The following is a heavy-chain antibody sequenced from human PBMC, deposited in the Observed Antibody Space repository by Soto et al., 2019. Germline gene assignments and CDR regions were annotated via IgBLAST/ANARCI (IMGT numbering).Heavy chain of an antibody. Sequence: GGSLRLSCAASGFTFSSYSMNWVRQAPGKGLEWVSSISSTSDYIYYTDSVKGRFTISRDNSKNTLYLQMNSLRAEDTAVYYCAKSPHSSGWYGYYYYGMDVWGQGTTVTVSS. CDR1: GFTFSSYS. D-gene: IGHD6-19*01. V-gene: IGHV3-21*04. CDR3: AKSPHSSGWYGYYYYGMDV. CDR2: ISSTSDYI. J-gene: IGHJ6*02.